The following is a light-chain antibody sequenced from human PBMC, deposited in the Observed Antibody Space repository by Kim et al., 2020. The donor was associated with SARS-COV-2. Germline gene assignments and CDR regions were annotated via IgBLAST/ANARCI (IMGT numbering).Light chain of an antibody. J-gene: IGKJ2*01. CDR1: QSISSW. CDR3: QQYNSYSPYT. V-gene: IGKV1-5*03. CDR2: KAS. Sequence: DIQMTQSPSTLSASVGDRVTITCRASQSISSWLAWNQQKPGKAPKLLIYKASSLESGVPSRFSGSGSGTEFTLTISSLQPDDFATYYCQQYNSYSPYTFGQGTKLEI.